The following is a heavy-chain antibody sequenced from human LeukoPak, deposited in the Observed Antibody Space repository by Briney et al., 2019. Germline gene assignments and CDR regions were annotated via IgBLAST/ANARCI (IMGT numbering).Heavy chain of an antibody. D-gene: IGHD5-18*01. CDR2: IRYDGSNK. CDR1: GFTFSSYG. Sequence: GGSLRLSCAASGFTFSSYGMHWVRQAPGKGLEWVAFIRYDGSNKYYADSVKGRFTISRDNSKNTLYLQMNSLRAEDTAVYYCATDMVQRYTAIVTHFDYWGQGTLVTVSS. CDR3: ATDMVQRYTAIVTHFDY. J-gene: IGHJ4*02. V-gene: IGHV3-30*02.